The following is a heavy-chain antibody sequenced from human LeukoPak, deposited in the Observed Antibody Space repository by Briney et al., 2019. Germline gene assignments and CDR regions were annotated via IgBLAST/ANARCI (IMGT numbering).Heavy chain of an antibody. D-gene: IGHD4-11*01. Sequence: GGSLRLSCAASGFTFSSYWMHWVRQAPGKGLVYVSGISSDGSITRYADSVKGRFTISRDNAKNTLYLQMNSLRAEDTSVYCCTRRGAGLNSKFDYWGQGTLVTVSS. J-gene: IGHJ4*02. V-gene: IGHV3-74*01. CDR1: GFTFSSYW. CDR3: TRRGAGLNSKFDY. CDR2: ISSDGSIT.